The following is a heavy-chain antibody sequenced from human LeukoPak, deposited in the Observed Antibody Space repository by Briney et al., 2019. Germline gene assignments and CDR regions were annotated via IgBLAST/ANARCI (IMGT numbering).Heavy chain of an antibody. CDR3: ARGRRRRVPAAKDGYYYMDV. CDR2: IWYDGSNK. V-gene: IGHV3-33*01. J-gene: IGHJ6*03. D-gene: IGHD2-2*01. CDR1: GFTFSSYG. Sequence: GGSLRLSCAASGFTFSSYGMHWVRQAPGKGLEWVAVIWYDGSNKYYADSVKGRFTISRDNSKNTLYLQMNSLRAEDTAVYYCARGRRRRVPAAKDGYYYMDVWGKGTTVTVSS.